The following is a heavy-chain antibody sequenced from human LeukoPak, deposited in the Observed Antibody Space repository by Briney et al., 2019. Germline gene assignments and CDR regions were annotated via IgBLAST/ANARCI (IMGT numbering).Heavy chain of an antibody. CDR2: ISGSGGNT. V-gene: IGHV3-23*01. CDR1: GFTFSSYA. D-gene: IGHD6-13*01. J-gene: IGHJ4*02. Sequence: GGSLRLSCAASGFTFSSYAMSWVRQAPGKGLEWVSTISGSGGNTYYTDSVKGRFTISRDNSKNTLYLQMNSLRAEDTAVYYCARVNSVAAAGTLDYWGQGTLVTVSS. CDR3: ARVNSVAAAGTLDY.